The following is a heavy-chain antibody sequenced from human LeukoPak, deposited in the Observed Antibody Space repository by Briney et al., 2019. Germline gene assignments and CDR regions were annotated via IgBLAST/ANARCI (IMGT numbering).Heavy chain of an antibody. Sequence: PGGSLRLSCAASGFTFSSYWMSWVRQAPGKGLEWVANIKQDGSEKYYVDSVKGRFTISRDNAKNSLYLQMNSLRAEDTAVYYCALPTAADTNAVGSGFDYWGQGTLVTVSS. V-gene: IGHV3-7*01. CDR3: ALPTAADTNAVGSGFDY. J-gene: IGHJ4*02. CDR2: IKQDGSEK. CDR1: GFTFSSYW. D-gene: IGHD6-13*01.